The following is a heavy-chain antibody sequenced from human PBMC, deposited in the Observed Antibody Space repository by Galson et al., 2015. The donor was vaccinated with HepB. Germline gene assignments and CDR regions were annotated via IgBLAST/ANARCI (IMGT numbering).Heavy chain of an antibody. D-gene: IGHD3-3*01. J-gene: IGHJ4*02. CDR3: AKDPLWSGYYTIFDY. V-gene: IGHV3-23*01. CDR2: ISGTGGST. Sequence: SLRLSCAVSEFTSRNSWMSWVRQAPGKGLEWVSAISGTGGSTYYADSVKGRFTISRDNSKNTLHLKMNSLRAEDTAVYYCAKDPLWSGYYTIFDYWGQGTLVTVSS. CDR1: EFTSRNSW.